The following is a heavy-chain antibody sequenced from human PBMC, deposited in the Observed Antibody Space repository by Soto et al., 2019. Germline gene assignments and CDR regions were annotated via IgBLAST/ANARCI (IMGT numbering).Heavy chain of an antibody. Sequence: GASVKVSCKASGGTFSSYAISWVRQAPGQGLEWMGGIIPIFGTANYAQKFQGRVTITADESTSTAYMELSSLRSEDTAVYYCARDLGYSGYDFPVFDYWGQGTLVTVSS. CDR2: IIPIFGTA. CDR1: GGTFSSYA. D-gene: IGHD5-12*01. CDR3: ARDLGYSGYDFPVFDY. V-gene: IGHV1-69*13. J-gene: IGHJ4*02.